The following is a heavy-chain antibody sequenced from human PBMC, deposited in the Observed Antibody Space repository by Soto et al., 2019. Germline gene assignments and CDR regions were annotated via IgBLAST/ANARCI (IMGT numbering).Heavy chain of an antibody. J-gene: IGHJ6*02. D-gene: IGHD3-10*01. CDR1: GYTFTSYA. CDR3: ASPTGRGVPVYVMDV. CDR2: INAGNGNT. V-gene: IGHV1-3*01. Sequence: QVQLVQSGAEVKKPGASVKVSCKASGYTFTSYAMHWVRQAPGQRLEWMGWINAGNGNTKYLQKFQGRVTITRDTSASTAYMELSSLRSEDTAVYYCASPTGRGVPVYVMDVWGQGTTVTVSS.